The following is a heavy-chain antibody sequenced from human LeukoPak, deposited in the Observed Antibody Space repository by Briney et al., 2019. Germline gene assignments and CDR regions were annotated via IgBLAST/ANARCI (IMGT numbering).Heavy chain of an antibody. V-gene: IGHV4-59*01. CDR1: GGSLSSYY. J-gene: IGHJ4*02. CDR2: IYYSGST. CDR3: ARGYSSGWVFDY. Sequence: SETLSLTCTVSGGSLSSYYWSWIRQPPGKGLEWIGYIYYSGSTNYNPSLKSRVTISVDTSKNQFSLKLSSVTAADTAVYYCARGYSSGWVFDYWGQGTLVTVSS. D-gene: IGHD6-19*01.